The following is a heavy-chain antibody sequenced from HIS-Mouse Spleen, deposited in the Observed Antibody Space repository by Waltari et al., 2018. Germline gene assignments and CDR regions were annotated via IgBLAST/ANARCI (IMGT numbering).Heavy chain of an antibody. J-gene: IGHJ4*02. CDR3: AKASSGWLDY. CDR2: ISYDGSNK. V-gene: IGHV3-30*18. CDR1: GFTFSSYG. Sequence: QVQLVESGGGVVQPGRSLRLCCAASGFTFSSYGMHWVRQAPVKGMEWVAVISYDGSNKYYADSVKGRFTISRDNSKNTLYLQMNSLRAEDTAVYYCAKASSGWLDYWGQGTLVTVSS. D-gene: IGHD6-19*01.